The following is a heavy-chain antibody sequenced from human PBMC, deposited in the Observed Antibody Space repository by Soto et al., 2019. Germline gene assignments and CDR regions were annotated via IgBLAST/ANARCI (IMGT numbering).Heavy chain of an antibody. CDR1: GFTVISNY. D-gene: IGHD6-6*01. CDR2: IYSDGTT. Sequence: WGSLRLSCAASGFTVISNYMNWFRQAPWKGLEWLSIIYSDGTTYYADSVKGRFTISRDNFKNTLYLQMNNLRAEDTAVYYCAILSNWGQGTLVTVSS. J-gene: IGHJ4*02. CDR3: AILSN. V-gene: IGHV3-53*01.